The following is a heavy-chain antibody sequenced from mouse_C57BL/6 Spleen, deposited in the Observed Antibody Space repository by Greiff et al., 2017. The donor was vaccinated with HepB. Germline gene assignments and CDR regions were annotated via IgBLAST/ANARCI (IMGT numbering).Heavy chain of an antibody. V-gene: IGHV1-55*01. Sequence: QVQLQQPGAELVKPGASVKMSCKASGYTFTSYWITWVKQRPGQGLEWIGDIYPGSGSTNYNEKFKSKATLTVDTSSSTAYMQLSSLTSEDSAVYYCAMTTVVARYFDVWGTGTTVTVSS. J-gene: IGHJ1*03. D-gene: IGHD1-1*01. CDR3: AMTTVVARYFDV. CDR2: IYPGSGST. CDR1: GYTFTSYW.